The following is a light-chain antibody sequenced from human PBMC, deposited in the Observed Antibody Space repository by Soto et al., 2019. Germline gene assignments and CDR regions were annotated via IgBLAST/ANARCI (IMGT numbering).Light chain of an antibody. J-gene: IGKJ1*01. Sequence: DFQMTQSPSTLSASVGDRVTITCRASQNINNWVAWSQQKPGKAPKFLIYDASTLQRGVSSRFSGSGFGTEFSLTINSLQPDDSGSYYCQHTRTFGQGTKVEVK. V-gene: IGKV1-5*01. CDR1: QNINNW. CDR2: DAS. CDR3: QHTRT.